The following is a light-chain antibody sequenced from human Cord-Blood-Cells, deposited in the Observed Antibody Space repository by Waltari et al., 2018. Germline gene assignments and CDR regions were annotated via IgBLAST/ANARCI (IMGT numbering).Light chain of an antibody. J-gene: IGKJ3*01. V-gene: IGKV1-33*01. CDR3: QQYDNLPFT. Sequence: DIHLTHSPSSSSASVGGGGTITCQATQDISNYLNWYQQKPGKAPKLLIYDASNLETGVPSRFSGSGSVTDFTFTISSLQPEDFATYYCQQYDNLPFTFGHGTKVDIK. CDR2: DAS. CDR1: QDISNY.